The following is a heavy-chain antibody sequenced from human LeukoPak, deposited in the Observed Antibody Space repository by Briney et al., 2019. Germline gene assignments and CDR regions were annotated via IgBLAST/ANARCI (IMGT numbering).Heavy chain of an antibody. V-gene: IGHV3-48*03. CDR2: ISSSGTNI. Sequence: GGSLRLSCAASGFTLGSYEMNWVRQAPGKGLEWVSYISSSGTNIYHADSVKGRFTISRDNAKNSLYLQMNSLRAEDTAVYYCARDQGAFDMWGQGTMVTVSS. CDR1: GFTLGSYE. J-gene: IGHJ3*02. CDR3: ARDQGAFDM.